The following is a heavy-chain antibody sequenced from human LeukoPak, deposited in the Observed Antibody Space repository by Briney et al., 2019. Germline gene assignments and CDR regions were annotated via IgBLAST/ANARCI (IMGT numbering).Heavy chain of an antibody. CDR1: GFSISNDW. D-gene: IGHD3-10*01. Sequence: PGGSLRLSCAASGFSISNDWMSWVRQARGEGLEWVARIKSRSAGETTDYAAPVKGRFTISRDDSKNTLYLQMNSLKTEDTAVYYCTLIQGWGSGSYYRDFWGQGTLVTVSS. V-gene: IGHV3-15*01. CDR2: IKSRSAGETT. CDR3: TLIQGWGSGSYYRDF. J-gene: IGHJ4*02.